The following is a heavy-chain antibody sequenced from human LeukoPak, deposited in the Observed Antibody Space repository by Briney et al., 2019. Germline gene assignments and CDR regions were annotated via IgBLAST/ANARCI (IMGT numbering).Heavy chain of an antibody. V-gene: IGHV4-59*01. D-gene: IGHD6-13*01. J-gene: IGHJ4*02. CDR3: AREGIAAAGYYFDY. CDR2: IYYSGST. Sequence: PSETLSLTCAVYGGSFSSYYWSWIRQPPGKGLEWIGYIYYSGSTNYNPSLKSRVTISVDTSKNQFSLKLSSVTAADTAVYYCAREGIAAAGYYFDYWGQGTLVTVSS. CDR1: GGSFSSYY.